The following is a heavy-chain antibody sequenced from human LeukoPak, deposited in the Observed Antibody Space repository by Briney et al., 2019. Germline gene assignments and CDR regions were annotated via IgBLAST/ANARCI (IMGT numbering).Heavy chain of an antibody. Sequence: PGGSLRLSCAASGFTVSTNCMTWVRQAPGKGLEWVSTIYSGGTTSYADSVMGRFTISRHNSRNTLYLQMNSLRAEDTAVYYCARVDTVMAYYFDLWGQGTLVTVSS. V-gene: IGHV3-53*04. D-gene: IGHD5-18*01. CDR2: IYSGGTT. CDR1: GFTVSTNC. J-gene: IGHJ4*02. CDR3: ARVDTVMAYYFDL.